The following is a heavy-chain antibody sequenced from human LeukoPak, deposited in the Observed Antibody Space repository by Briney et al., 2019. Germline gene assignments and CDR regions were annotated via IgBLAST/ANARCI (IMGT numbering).Heavy chain of an antibody. CDR2: ISWNSGSI. D-gene: IGHD6-19*01. V-gene: IGHV3-9*01. J-gene: IGHJ4*02. CDR1: GFTLDDYA. CDR3: AKVGGSGWYGVGGYFDY. Sequence: PGRSLRLSCAASGFTLDDYAMHWVRQAPGKGLEWVSGISWNSGSIGYADSVKGRFTISRDNAKNSLYLQMNSLRAEDTALYYCAKVGGSGWYGVGGYFDYWGQGTLVTVSS.